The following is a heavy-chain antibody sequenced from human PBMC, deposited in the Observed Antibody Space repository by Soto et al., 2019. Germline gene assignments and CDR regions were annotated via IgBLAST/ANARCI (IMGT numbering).Heavy chain of an antibody. J-gene: IGHJ4*02. V-gene: IGHV6-1*01. CDR3: ERESEDITSNFDQ. CDR2: TYYRSKWYN. CDR1: GDSVSSNSAT. Sequence: PAQTLSLTCAISGDSVSSNSATWNWIRQSPSRGLEWLGRTYYRSKWYNEYAVSVKSRITINPDTSKNQTSLQLNSVTPEDTAVYYCERESEDITSNFDQWGQGTLVTVS.